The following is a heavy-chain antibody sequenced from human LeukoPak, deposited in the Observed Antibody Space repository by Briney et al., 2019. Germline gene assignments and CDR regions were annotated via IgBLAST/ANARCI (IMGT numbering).Heavy chain of an antibody. D-gene: IGHD3-3*01. CDR1: GGTFSSYA. J-gene: IGHJ4*02. V-gene: IGHV1-69*05. CDR2: IIPIFGTA. CDR3: ARVGDFWSGYSYFDY. Sequence: SVKVSCKASGGTFSSYAISWVRQAPGQGLEWMGGIIPIFGTANYAQKFQGRVTITTDESTSTAYMELSSLRSEDTAVYYCARVGDFWSGYSYFDYWGQGTLVTVSS.